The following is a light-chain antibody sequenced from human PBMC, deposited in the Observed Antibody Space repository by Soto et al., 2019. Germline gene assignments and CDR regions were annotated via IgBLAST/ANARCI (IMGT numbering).Light chain of an antibody. CDR2: KAS. CDR1: QTISSW. J-gene: IGKJ4*01. CDR3: QQYNSSPLT. Sequence: DIQMTQSPSTLSASVRDSVTITCRASQTISSWLAWFQQRPGKAPKLMIYKASSLESGVPSRFSGSGSGTEFTLTIRSLQPADFATYYCQQYNSSPLTVGGGTKVDI. V-gene: IGKV1-5*03.